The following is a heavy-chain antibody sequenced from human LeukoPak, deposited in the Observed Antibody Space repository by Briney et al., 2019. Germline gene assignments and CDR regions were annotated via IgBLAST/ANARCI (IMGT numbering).Heavy chain of an antibody. CDR2: ISNDGSNQ. Sequence: GRSLRLSCAATGFTFNSYATHWVRQAPGKGLQWLAVISNDGSNQYYADSAKGRFTISRDNSKNTLYMQVNSLRAEDTAVYYCARDIRATVNTIPGVWGQGTLVIGFS. D-gene: IGHD4-17*01. CDR3: ARDIRATVNTIPGV. V-gene: IGHV3-30-3*01. CDR1: GFTFNSYA. J-gene: IGHJ4*02.